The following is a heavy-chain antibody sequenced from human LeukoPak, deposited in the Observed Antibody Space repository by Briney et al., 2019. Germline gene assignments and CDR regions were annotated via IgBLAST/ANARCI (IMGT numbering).Heavy chain of an antibody. J-gene: IGHJ4*02. Sequence: PGGSLRLSCAASGFTFSSYAMSWVRQAPGQGLEWVSAISDSGGNTYYADSVKGRFTISRDNSKNTLYLQMNSLRAEDTAVYYCAKQDIRSSAWYEWGQGTLVTVSS. D-gene: IGHD6-19*01. CDR2: ISDSGGNT. CDR3: AKQDIRSSAWYE. CDR1: GFTFSSYA. V-gene: IGHV3-23*01.